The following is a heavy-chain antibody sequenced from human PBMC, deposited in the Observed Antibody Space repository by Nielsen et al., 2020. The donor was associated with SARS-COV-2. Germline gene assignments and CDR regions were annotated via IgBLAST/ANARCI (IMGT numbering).Heavy chain of an antibody. D-gene: IGHD3-9*01. CDR2: ISGSGGST. V-gene: IGHV3-23*01. CDR3: ARYYDILTGYYTPRIYYYYGMDV. J-gene: IGHJ6*02. Sequence: VRQAPGKGLEWVSAISGSGGSTNYADSVKGRFTISRDNAKNSLYLQMNSLRAEDTAVYYCARYYDILTGYYTPRIYYYYGMDVWGQGTTVTVSS.